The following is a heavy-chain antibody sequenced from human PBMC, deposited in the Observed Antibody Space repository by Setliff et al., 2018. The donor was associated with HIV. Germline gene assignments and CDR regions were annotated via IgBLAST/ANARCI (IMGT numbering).Heavy chain of an antibody. Sequence: ASVKVSCKASGFPFSSYGISWVRQAPGQGLEWMGWIGAYNGKTEYAQNFQGRVTMTTDISTSTAWTSTSTAYMELRSLRSDDTAVYYCASCMAGHYYYYMDVWGKGTTVTVS. D-gene: IGHD6-19*01. J-gene: IGHJ6*03. CDR1: GFPFSSYG. CDR2: IGAYNGKT. V-gene: IGHV1-18*01. CDR3: ASCMAGHYYYYMDV.